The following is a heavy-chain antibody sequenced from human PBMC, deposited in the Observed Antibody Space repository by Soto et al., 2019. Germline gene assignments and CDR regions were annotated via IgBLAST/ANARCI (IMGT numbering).Heavy chain of an antibody. V-gene: IGHV4-61*01. CDR3: ARDLYYGYFDY. J-gene: IGHJ4*02. D-gene: IGHD3-16*01. CDR2: IYYSGST. Sequence: SETLSLTCTVSGGSVSSGSYYWSWIRQPPGKGLEWIGYIYYSGSTNYNPSLKSRVTISVDTSKNQFSLKLSSVTAADTAMYYCARDLYYGYFDYWGQGTLVTVSS. CDR1: GGSVSSGSYY.